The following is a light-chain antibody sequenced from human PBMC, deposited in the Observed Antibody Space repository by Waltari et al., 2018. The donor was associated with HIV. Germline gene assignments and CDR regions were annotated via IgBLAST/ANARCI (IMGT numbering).Light chain of an antibody. CDR3: QMWNGDSFHPGV. J-gene: IGLJ3*02. Sequence: SDVLTQAPAVSVAPGETAPISCEGHNLGDKSVHWYQQKPGQAPILVIPFFSVRPSGIPERFSGSRSGNTATLTISRVEAGDEADYHCQMWNGDSFHPGVFGGGTRLTVL. V-gene: IGLV3-21*04. CDR1: NLGDKS. CDR2: FFS.